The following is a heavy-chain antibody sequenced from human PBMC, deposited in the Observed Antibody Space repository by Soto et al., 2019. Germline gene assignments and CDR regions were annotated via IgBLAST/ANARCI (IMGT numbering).Heavy chain of an antibody. V-gene: IGHV3-33*01. CDR3: ARDYINLVFPFGYGGYEYYYYYGMDV. Sequence: GGSLRLSCAASGFTFSSYGMHWVRQAPGKGLEWVAVIWYDGSNKYYADSVKGRFTISRDNSKNTLYLQMNSLRAEDTAVYYCARDYINLVFPFGYGGYEYYYYYGMDVWGQGTTVTVSS. CDR1: GFTFSSYG. D-gene: IGHD5-12*01. CDR2: IWYDGSNK. J-gene: IGHJ6*02.